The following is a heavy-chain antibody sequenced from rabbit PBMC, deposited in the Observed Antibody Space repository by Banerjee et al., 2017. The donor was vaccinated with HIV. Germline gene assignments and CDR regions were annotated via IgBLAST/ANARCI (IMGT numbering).Heavy chain of an antibody. CDR2: IYAGSSGSA. D-gene: IGHD8-1*01. CDR1: GFSFGDNDY. Sequence: QSLEESGGDLVKPEGSLTLTCTASGFSFGDNDYMCWVRQAPGKGLEWIGTIYAGSSGSAYYASWVNGRFTISLDNAQNTVFLQMTSLTAADTATYFCVRAGSSNYLEYFNLWGPGTLVTVS. CDR3: VRAGSSNYLEYFNL. J-gene: IGHJ4*01. V-gene: IGHV1S40*01.